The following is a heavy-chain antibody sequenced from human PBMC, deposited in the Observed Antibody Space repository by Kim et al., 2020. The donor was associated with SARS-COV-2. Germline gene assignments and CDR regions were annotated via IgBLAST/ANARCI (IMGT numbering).Heavy chain of an antibody. V-gene: IGHV3-9*01. Sequence: GGSLRLSCAASGFTFDDYAMHWVRQAPGKGLEWVSGISWNSGSIGYADSVKGRFTISRDNAKNSLYLQMNSLRAEDTALYYCAKGHWGSYPHDAFDIWGQGTMVTVSS. CDR1: GFTFDDYA. D-gene: IGHD3-16*02. CDR2: ISWNSGSI. J-gene: IGHJ3*02. CDR3: AKGHWGSYPHDAFDI.